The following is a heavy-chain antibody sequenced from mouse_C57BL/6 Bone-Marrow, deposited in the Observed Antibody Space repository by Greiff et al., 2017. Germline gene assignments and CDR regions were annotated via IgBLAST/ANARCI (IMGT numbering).Heavy chain of an antibody. V-gene: IGHV1-81*01. Sequence: VQLQQSGAELARPGASVKLSCKASGYTFTSYGISWVKQRTGQGLEWIGEIYPRSGNTYYNEKFKGKATLTADKSSSTASMELRSLTSEDSAVCFCGELGTVVAPFDYWGQGTTLTVSS. D-gene: IGHD1-1*01. J-gene: IGHJ2*01. CDR3: GELGTVVAPFDY. CDR2: IYPRSGNT. CDR1: GYTFTSYG.